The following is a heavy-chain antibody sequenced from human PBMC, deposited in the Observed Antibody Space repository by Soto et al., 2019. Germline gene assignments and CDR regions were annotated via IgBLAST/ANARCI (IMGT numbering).Heavy chain of an antibody. CDR3: ARGGPYSSSSGRWDY. Sequence: GASVKVSCKASGYTFTSYAMHWVRQAPGQRLEWMGWINAGNGNTKYSQKFQGRVTITRDTSASTAYMELSSLRSEDTAVYYCARGGPYSSSSGRWDYWGQGTLVTVSS. J-gene: IGHJ4*02. CDR2: INAGNGNT. CDR1: GYTFTSYA. V-gene: IGHV1-3*01. D-gene: IGHD6-6*01.